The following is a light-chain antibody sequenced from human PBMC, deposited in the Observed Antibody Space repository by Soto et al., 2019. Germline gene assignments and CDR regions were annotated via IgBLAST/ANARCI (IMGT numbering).Light chain of an antibody. CDR2: AAS. J-gene: IGKJ1*01. CDR3: QQSSGSRDWA. Sequence: DIQMTQSPTSLSSSVGDIVSITCRAIQSIRSHLNWYQQKPGKAPKLLIYAASSLQSGVPSRFSGSGSGNDFTLTIRGLQPEDLANYYCQQSSGSRDWAFGQGTKVDIK. V-gene: IGKV1-39*01. CDR1: QSIRSH.